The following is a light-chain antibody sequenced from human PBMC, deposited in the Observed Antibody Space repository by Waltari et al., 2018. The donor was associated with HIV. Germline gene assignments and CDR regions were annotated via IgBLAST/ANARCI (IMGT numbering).Light chain of an antibody. J-gene: IGKJ1*01. CDR3: QQYNTWPPA. Sequence: EIVMTQSPATLSVSPGETATLSGRASQSISSNLAWYQQKPGQAPRLLIYGASTRATGVPARFSGSGSGTEFTLTISSLQSEDFAVYYCQQYNTWPPAFGQGTKVEIK. CDR1: QSISSN. CDR2: GAS. V-gene: IGKV3-15*01.